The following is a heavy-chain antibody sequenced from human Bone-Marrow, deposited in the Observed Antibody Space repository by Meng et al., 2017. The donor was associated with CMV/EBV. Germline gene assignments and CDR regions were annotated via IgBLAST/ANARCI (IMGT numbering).Heavy chain of an antibody. V-gene: IGHV4-59*01. D-gene: IGHD5-12*01. CDR2: IYYSGST. CDR3: ARGSGYGSYYFDY. CDR1: GGSISNYY. J-gene: IGHJ4*02. Sequence: SETLSLTCTVSGGSISNYYWGWIRQPPGKGLEWIGYIYYSGSTNYNPSLKSRVTISVHTSKIQFSLKLSSVTAADTAAYYCARGSGYGSYYFDYWGQGTLVTVSS.